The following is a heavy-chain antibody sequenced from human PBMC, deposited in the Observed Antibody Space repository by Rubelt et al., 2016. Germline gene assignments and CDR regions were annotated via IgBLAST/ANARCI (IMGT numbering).Heavy chain of an antibody. D-gene: IGHD4-17*01. V-gene: IGHV2-5*02. J-gene: IGHJ6*02. CDR1: GFSLSTSGVG. CDR2: IYWDDDK. CDR3: AHRIGSDDGDYGMDV. Sequence: QITLKESGPTLVKPTQTLTLTCTFSGFSLSTSGVGVGWIRQPPGKALEWLALIYWDDDKRYSPSLKSRITITKETSKNQVVLTMTNRDPVETATYYCAHRIGSDDGDYGMDVWGQGTTVTVSS.